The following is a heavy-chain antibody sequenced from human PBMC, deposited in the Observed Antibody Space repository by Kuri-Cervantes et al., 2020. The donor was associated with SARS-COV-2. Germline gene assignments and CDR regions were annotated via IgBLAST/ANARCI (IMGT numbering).Heavy chain of an antibody. CDR3: ARDLGDMSHYAMDV. V-gene: IGHV3-30-3*01. CDR2: TVYDGTTK. CDR1: GFIFKNYA. J-gene: IGHJ6*02. Sequence: GESLKISCAASGFIFKNYAMHWVRQAPGKGLEWVAVTVYDGTTKYYADSVKGRFTISRDNSEKMLYLQVSSLRAEDTAVYYCARDLGDMSHYAMDVWGQGTTVTVSS.